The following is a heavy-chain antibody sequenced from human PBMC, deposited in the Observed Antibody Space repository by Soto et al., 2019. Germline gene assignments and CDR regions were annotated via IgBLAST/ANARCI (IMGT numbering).Heavy chain of an antibody. V-gene: IGHV3-30-3*01. CDR1: GFTFSSYA. Sequence: QVQLVESGGGVVQPGRSLRLSCAASGFTFSSYAMHWVRQAPGKGLEWVAVISYDGSNKYYADSVKGRFTISRDNSKNTLYLQMNSLRAEDTAVYYCARQLGSYYDFWSGYHYFDYWGQGTLVTVSS. J-gene: IGHJ4*02. CDR3: ARQLGSYYDFWSGYHYFDY. CDR2: ISYDGSNK. D-gene: IGHD3-3*01.